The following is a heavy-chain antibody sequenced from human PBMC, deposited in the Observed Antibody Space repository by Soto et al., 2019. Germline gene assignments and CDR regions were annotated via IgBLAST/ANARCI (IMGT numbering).Heavy chain of an antibody. CDR3: AVVVVAADWFDP. Sequence: PGESLKISCKGSGYSFTSYWISWVRQMSGKGLEWMGRIDPSDSYTNYSPSFQGHVTISADKSISTAYLQWSSLKASDTAMYYCAVVVVAADWFDPWGQGTLVTVSS. D-gene: IGHD2-15*01. V-gene: IGHV5-10-1*01. CDR2: IDPSDSYT. CDR1: GYSFTSYW. J-gene: IGHJ5*02.